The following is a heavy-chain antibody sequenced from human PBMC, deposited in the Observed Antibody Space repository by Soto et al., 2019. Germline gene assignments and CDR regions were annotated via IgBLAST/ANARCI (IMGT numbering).Heavy chain of an antibody. CDR2: IIPMLAIT. V-gene: IGHV1-69*02. J-gene: IGHJ3*02. CDR1: GGTFNVYT. Sequence: QVQLVQSGAEVKKPGSSVKVSCKASGGTFNVYTIIWVRQAPGEGLEWMGRIIPMLAITNYAQRFQGRVTLTAYTSTTTAYMELSSLTSEDTAVYYCALGSWSGETFDIWGQGTLVTVSS. CDR3: ALGSWSGETFDI. D-gene: IGHD6-13*01.